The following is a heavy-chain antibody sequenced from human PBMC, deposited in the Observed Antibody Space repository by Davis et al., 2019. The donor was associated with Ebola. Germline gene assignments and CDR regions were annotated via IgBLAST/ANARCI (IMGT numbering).Heavy chain of an antibody. CDR1: GGTFSSYA. CDR2: IIPIFGTA. V-gene: IGHV1-69*13. D-gene: IGHD2-15*01. Sequence: SVKVSCKASGGTFSSYAISWVRQAPGQGLEWMGGIIPIFGTANYAQQFQGRVTITADESTSTAYMELSSLRSEDTAVYYCARDHGSYCSGGSCYSYGGRDYYYYGMDVWGQGTTVTVSS. CDR3: ARDHGSYCSGGSCYSYGGRDYYYYGMDV. J-gene: IGHJ6*02.